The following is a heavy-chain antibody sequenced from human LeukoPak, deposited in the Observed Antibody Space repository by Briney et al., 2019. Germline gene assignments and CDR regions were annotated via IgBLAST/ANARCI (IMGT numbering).Heavy chain of an antibody. CDR3: ARDLSSGYDSPTYYFDY. Sequence: GGSLRLSCAASGFTFSDYYISWIRQAPGKGLEWVSYISSSGSTIYYADSVKGRFTISRDNAKNSLYLQTNSLRAEDTAVYYCARDLSSGYDSPTYYFDYWGQGALVTVSS. J-gene: IGHJ4*02. CDR2: ISSSGSTI. D-gene: IGHD5-12*01. V-gene: IGHV3-11*01. CDR1: GFTFSDYY.